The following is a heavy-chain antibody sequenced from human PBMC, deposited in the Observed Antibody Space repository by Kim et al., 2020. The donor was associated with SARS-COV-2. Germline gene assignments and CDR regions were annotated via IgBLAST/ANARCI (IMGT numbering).Heavy chain of an antibody. J-gene: IGHJ6*02. Sequence: TKYADAGKGRYTTSRDRAKNTLYLQMNRLRVGDTAVYYCARGGTSGLGVWGQGTPVTVSS. D-gene: IGHD2-2*01. CDR3: ARGGTSGLGV. V-gene: IGHV3-74*03. CDR2: T.